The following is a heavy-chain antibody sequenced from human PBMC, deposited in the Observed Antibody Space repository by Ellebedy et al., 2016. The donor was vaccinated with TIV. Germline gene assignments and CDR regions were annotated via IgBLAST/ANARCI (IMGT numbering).Heavy chain of an antibody. CDR1: GGSISSSSYY. D-gene: IGHD1-26*01. Sequence: MPSETLSLTCTVSGGSISSSSYYWGWIRQPPGKGLEWIGSIYYSGSTYYNPSLKSRVTISVDTSKNQFSLKLSSVTAADTAVYYCARPRDHIVGATTSRYFDLWGRGTLVTVSS. CDR2: IYYSGST. V-gene: IGHV4-39*01. J-gene: IGHJ2*01. CDR3: ARPRDHIVGATTSRYFDL.